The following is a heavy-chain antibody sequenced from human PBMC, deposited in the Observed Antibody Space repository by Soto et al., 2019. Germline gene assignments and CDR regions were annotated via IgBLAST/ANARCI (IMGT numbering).Heavy chain of an antibody. CDR2: IYPGDSDT. D-gene: IGHD6-6*01. V-gene: IGHV5-51*01. J-gene: IGHJ6*03. CDR3: ARALLAACHKTYYYMDV. CDR1: GYSFTSYW. Sequence: PGESLKISCKGSGYSFTSYWIGWVRQMPGKGLEWMGIIYPGDSDTRYSPSFQGQVTISADKSISTAYLQWSSLKASDTAMYYCARALLAACHKTYYYMDVWRKGTTVTVSS.